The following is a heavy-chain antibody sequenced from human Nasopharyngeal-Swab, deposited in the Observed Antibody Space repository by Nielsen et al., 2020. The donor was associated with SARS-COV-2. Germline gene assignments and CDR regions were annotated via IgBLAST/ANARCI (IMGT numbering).Heavy chain of an antibody. Sequence: GGSLRLSCKASGFTFRNYTLSWVRQTPGKGLEWVSTIGFRADDKHYVDSVEGRFTVSRDDSKSQLFLQMTRLRGEDTAVYYCVRKPPYNEVSWGQGTLVTVSS. D-gene: IGHD5-24*01. CDR2: IGFRADDK. CDR1: GFTFRNYT. V-gene: IGHV3-23*01. J-gene: IGHJ5*02. CDR3: VRKPPYNEVS.